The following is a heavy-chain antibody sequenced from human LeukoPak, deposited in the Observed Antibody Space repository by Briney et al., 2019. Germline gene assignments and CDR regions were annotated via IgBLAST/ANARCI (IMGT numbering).Heavy chain of an antibody. CDR3: ARGEGVVPAAIPFDY. D-gene: IGHD2-2*02. J-gene: IGHJ4*02. Sequence: PGGSLRLSCAASGFTFSSYSMNWVRQAPGKGLERVSYISSSSSTIYYADSVKGRFTISRDNAKNSLYLQMNSLRAEDTAVYYCARGEGVVPAAIPFDYWGQGTLVTVSS. V-gene: IGHV3-48*01. CDR1: GFTFSSYS. CDR2: ISSSSSTI.